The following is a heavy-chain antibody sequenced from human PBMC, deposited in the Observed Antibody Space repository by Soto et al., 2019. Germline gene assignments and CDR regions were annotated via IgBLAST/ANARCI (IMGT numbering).Heavy chain of an antibody. Sequence: SETLSLTCAVCGGFLSESYWTWIRQPPGKGLEWIGEINHSGSTNYNPSLKSRVTISVDTSKNQFSLKLSSVTAADTAVYYCASASLGYCSGGSCFHWFDPWGQGTLVTVSS. CDR2: INHSGST. J-gene: IGHJ5*02. D-gene: IGHD2-15*01. CDR1: GGFLSESY. CDR3: ASASLGYCSGGSCFHWFDP. V-gene: IGHV4-34*01.